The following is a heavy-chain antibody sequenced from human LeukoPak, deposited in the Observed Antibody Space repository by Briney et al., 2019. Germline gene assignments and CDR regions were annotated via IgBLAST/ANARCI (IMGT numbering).Heavy chain of an antibody. CDR2: IYHSGTT. CDR3: ARQGYSYGYVVNY. D-gene: IGHD5-18*01. J-gene: IGHJ4*02. CDR1: GYSIGSGYY. V-gene: IGHV4-38-2*01. Sequence: TSETLSLTCAVSGYSIGSGYYWGWIRQPPGKGLEWIGSIYHSGTTYYHPSLESRVTISIDTSKNQFSLNLNSVTAADTAVYYCARQGYSYGYVVNYWGQGTLVTVSS.